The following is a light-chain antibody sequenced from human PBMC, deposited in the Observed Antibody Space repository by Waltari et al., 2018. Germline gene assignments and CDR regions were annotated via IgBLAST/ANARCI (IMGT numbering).Light chain of an antibody. J-gene: IGKJ4*01. V-gene: IGKV1D-13*01. CDR1: RYISGF. CDR2: YSS. Sequence: TQSPSSLSASVGDTVNITCRASRYISGFLAWYQQRPGKAPKPLISYSSYLEDGVPSRFAGSGSGTDFTLTITSLHPEDFVTYHCQQYYDFPLSFGGGTKVEI. CDR3: QQYYDFPLS.